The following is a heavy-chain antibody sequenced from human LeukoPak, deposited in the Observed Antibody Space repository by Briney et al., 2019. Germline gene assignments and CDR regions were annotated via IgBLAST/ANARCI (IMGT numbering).Heavy chain of an antibody. D-gene: IGHD2-15*01. Sequence: ASVKVSCKASGYTFTGYYMHWVRQAPGQGLEWMGWINPNSGGTNYAQKFQGRVTMTRDTSISTAYMELSRLRSDDTAVYYCARGPQLLLLFSRFSGFNYWGQGTLVTVSS. V-gene: IGHV1-2*02. CDR1: GYTFTGYY. J-gene: IGHJ4*02. CDR3: ARGPQLLLLFSRFSGFNY. CDR2: INPNSGGT.